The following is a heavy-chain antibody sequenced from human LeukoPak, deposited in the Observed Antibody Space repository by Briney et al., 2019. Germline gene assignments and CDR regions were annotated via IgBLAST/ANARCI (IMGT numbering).Heavy chain of an antibody. D-gene: IGHD6-13*01. CDR2: ISVHNGNT. CDR1: GYTFTSHS. V-gene: IGHV1-18*01. CDR3: AREYSSSSAPFDY. Sequence: ASVKVSCKASGYTFTSHSISWVRQAPGQGPEWMGWISVHNGNTNFAQKLQGRVTMTTDTSTSTAYMELRSLRSDDTAVYYCAREYSSSSAPFDYWGQGTLVTVSS. J-gene: IGHJ4*02.